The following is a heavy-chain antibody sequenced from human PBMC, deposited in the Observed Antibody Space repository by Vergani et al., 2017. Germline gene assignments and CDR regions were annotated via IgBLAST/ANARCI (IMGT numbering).Heavy chain of an antibody. D-gene: IGHD3-10*01. J-gene: IGHJ5*02. CDR1: GFTFSSYG. CDR3: AGDSGMVRGPYPSGFDP. Sequence: EVQLVESGGGLVQPGGSLRLSCAASGFTFSSYGMNWVRQAPGRGREWVSSISSISSTIYYADSVKGRFTISRDNAKNSLYLQMNSLREEDTAVYYCAGDSGMVRGPYPSGFDPWGQGTLVTVSS. V-gene: IGHV3-48*02. CDR2: ISSISSTI.